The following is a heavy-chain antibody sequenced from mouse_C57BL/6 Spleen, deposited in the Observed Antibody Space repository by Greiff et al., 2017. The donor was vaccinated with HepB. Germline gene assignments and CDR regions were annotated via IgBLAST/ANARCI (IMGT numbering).Heavy chain of an antibody. Sequence: QVQLQQSGPELVKPGASVKLSCKASGYTFTSYDINWVKQRTGQGLEWIGWIYPRDGSTKYNEKFKGKATLTVDTSSSTAYMELHSLTSEDSEVYFCARERSYYGSREFDVWGTGTTVTVSS. D-gene: IGHD1-1*01. CDR1: GYTFTSYD. CDR3: ARERSYYGSREFDV. V-gene: IGHV1-85*01. CDR2: IYPRDGST. J-gene: IGHJ1*03.